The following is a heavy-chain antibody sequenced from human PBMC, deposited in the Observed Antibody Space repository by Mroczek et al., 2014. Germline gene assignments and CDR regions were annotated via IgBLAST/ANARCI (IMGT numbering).Heavy chain of an antibody. CDR3: ARGQDIVVVIADYFDY. CDR1: GFTFSSYA. J-gene: IGHJ4*02. Sequence: GQLLESGGGVVQPGRSLRLSCAASGFTFSSYAMHWVRQAPGKGLEWVAVISYGGSNKYYADSVKGRFTISRDNSKNTLYLQMNSLRAEDTAVYYCARGQDIVVVIADYFDYWGQGTLVTVSS. CDR2: ISYGGSNK. D-gene: IGHD2-21*01. V-gene: IGHV3-30-3*01.